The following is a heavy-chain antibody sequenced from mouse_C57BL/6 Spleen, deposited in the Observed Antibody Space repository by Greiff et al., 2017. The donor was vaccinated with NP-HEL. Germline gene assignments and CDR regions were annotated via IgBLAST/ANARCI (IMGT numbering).Heavy chain of an antibody. CDR2: IYPYNGVS. J-gene: IGHJ4*01. CDR3: ARAEMDYDVGAAMDY. V-gene: IGHV1-31*01. Sequence: VHVKQSGPELVKPGASVKISCKASGYSFTGYYMHWVKQSHGNILDWIGYIYPYNGVSSYNQKFKGKATLTVDKSSSTAYMELRSLTSEDSAVYYCARAEMDYDVGAAMDYWGQGTSVTVSS. D-gene: IGHD2-4*01. CDR1: GYSFTGYY.